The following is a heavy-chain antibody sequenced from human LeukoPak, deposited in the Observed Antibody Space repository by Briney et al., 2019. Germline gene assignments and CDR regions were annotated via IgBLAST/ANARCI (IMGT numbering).Heavy chain of an antibody. Sequence: GASVKVSCKASGYTFSSSGISWVGQAPGHGLEMMGWISAYNGNTNYAQKLRGRVTMTTDTSTSTAYMELRSLRSDDTAVYYCARDPQVYGDFDNWFDPWGQGTLVTVSS. CDR2: ISAYNGNT. CDR3: ARDPQVYGDFDNWFDP. CDR1: GYTFSSSG. J-gene: IGHJ5*02. D-gene: IGHD4-17*01. V-gene: IGHV1-18*01.